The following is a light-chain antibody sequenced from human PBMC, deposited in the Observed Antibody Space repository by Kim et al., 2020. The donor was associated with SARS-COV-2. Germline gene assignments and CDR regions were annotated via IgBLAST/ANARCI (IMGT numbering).Light chain of an antibody. J-gene: IGLJ3*02. CDR1: NIGRKC. CDR2: YDS. Sequence: SYELTQPPSVSVSPGKTARITCGGNNIGRKCAHWYQQKPGQAPVLVIYYDSDRPSGIPERFSGSSSGNTATLTISRVEAGDEADYYCQVWDSSSDHRVFGGGTQLTVL. CDR3: QVWDSSSDHRV. V-gene: IGLV3-21*04.